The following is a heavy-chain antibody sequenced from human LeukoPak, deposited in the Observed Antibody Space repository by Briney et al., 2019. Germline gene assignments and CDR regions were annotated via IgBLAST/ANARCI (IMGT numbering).Heavy chain of an antibody. CDR1: DESSSGYY. V-gene: IGHV4-34*01. CDR3: AREATIRVHDAFDI. Sequence: SETLSLTCAVYDESSSGYYCSWIRQPPRKGLEWIGEIDHSGSTNYNPSLQSRVTISVDTSKNQFSLKLSSVTAADTAVYYCAREATIRVHDAFDIWGQGTMVTVSS. J-gene: IGHJ3*02. D-gene: IGHD5-12*01. CDR2: IDHSGST.